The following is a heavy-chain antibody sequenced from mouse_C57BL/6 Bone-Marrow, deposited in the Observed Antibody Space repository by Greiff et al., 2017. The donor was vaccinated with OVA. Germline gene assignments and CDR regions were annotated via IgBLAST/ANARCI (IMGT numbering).Heavy chain of an antibody. D-gene: IGHD2-4*01. CDR3: ARRKDDYDGSFAY. V-gene: IGHV1-47*01. CDR1: GYTFTTYP. J-gene: IGHJ3*01. Sequence: VQLQQSGAELVKPGASVTMSCKASGYTFTTYPIEWMKQNHGKSLAWIGNFHPYNDDTKYNEKFKGKATLTVEKSSSTVYLELSRLTSDDSAVYYCARRKDDYDGSFAYWGQGTLVTVSA. CDR2: FHPYNDDT.